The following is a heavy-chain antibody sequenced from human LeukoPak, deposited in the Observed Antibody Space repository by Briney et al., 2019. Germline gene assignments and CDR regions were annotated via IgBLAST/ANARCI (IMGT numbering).Heavy chain of an antibody. Sequence: GGSLRLSCAASGFTFSSYEMNWVRQAPGKGLEWVSYISRSGSTRTYADSVKGRFTISRDNAQNSLYLEMSSLRAEATAVYYCAREIVSAVAGNFDYWGQGTLVTVSS. D-gene: IGHD6-19*01. CDR1: GFTFSSYE. CDR3: AREIVSAVAGNFDY. V-gene: IGHV3-48*03. J-gene: IGHJ4*02. CDR2: ISRSGSTR.